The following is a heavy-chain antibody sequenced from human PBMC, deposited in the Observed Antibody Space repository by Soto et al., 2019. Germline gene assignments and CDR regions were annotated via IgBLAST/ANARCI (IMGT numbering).Heavy chain of an antibody. CDR2: ISVDGTKE. D-gene: IGHD2-15*01. CDR1: GFIFNNYA. J-gene: IGHJ4*02. V-gene: IGHV3-30-3*01. CDR3: SRGVVDWQYFDC. Sequence: QVQLVESGGGVVQPGTSLRLSCVTSGFIFNNYALYWVRQAPGKGLEWVASISVDGTKENYADSVKGRCSISRDKSKNTQYLQKRSLKGEDAAVYYCSRGVVDWQYFDCWDQGTLVTVSS.